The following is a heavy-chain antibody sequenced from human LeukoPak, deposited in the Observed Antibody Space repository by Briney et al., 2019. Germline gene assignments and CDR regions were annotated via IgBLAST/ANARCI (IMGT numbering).Heavy chain of an antibody. CDR3: ARAGYSRSFDY. V-gene: IGHV1-18*01. Sequence: ASVKVSCKASGGTFSSYAISWVRQAPGRGLEWMGWISAYNGNTNYAQKLQGRVTMTTDTSTSTAYMELRSLRSDDTAVYYCARAGYSRSFDYWSQGTLVTVSS. CDR2: ISAYNGNT. D-gene: IGHD6-6*01. J-gene: IGHJ4*02. CDR1: GGTFSSYA.